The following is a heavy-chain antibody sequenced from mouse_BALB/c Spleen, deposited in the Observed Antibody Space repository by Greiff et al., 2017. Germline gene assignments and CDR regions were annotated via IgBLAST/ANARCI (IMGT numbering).Heavy chain of an antibody. CDR3: ARVGYRGDYAMDY. D-gene: IGHD4-1*01. J-gene: IGHJ4*01. V-gene: IGHV5-4*02. Sequence: EVKLVESGGGLVKPGGSLKLSCAASGFTFSDYYMYWVRQTPEKRLEWVATISDGGSYTYYPDSVKGRFTISRDNAKNNLYLQMSSLKSEDTAMYYCARVGYRGDYAMDYWGQGTSVTVSS. CDR2: ISDGGSYT. CDR1: GFTFSDYY.